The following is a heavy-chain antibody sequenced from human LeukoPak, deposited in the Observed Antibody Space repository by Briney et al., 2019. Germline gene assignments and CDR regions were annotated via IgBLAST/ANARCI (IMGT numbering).Heavy chain of an antibody. CDR2: ISYDGSNK. V-gene: IGHV3-30*18. CDR1: GFTFSSYG. CDR3: AKDYGDYNFDY. J-gene: IGHJ4*01. Sequence: PGRSLRLSCAASGFTFSSYGMHWVRQAPGKGLEWVAVISYDGSNKYYADSVKGRFTISRDNSKNTLYLQMNGLRVEDTAVYYCAKDYGDYNFDYWGHGTLVTVSS. D-gene: IGHD4-17*01.